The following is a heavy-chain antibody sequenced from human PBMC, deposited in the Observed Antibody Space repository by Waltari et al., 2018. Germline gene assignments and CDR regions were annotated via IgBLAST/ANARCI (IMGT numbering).Heavy chain of an antibody. D-gene: IGHD2-21*01. CDR2: MSGSSGTT. CDR1: GFTFSSYA. CDR3: AKDYGEGRIFLDY. J-gene: IGHJ4*02. Sequence: EVQLLESGGGWIQPGGSLRLSCAASGFTFSSYAMPWLRRPPGVRLGWVSSMSGSSGTTYYPDSVWGRFTISRDNSNNTLYLQMNDLRADDTATYYCAKDYGEGRIFLDYWGPGIMVTVSS. V-gene: IGHV3-23*01.